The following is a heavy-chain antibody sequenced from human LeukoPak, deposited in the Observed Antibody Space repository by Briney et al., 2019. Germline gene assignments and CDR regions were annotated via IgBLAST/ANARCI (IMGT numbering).Heavy chain of an antibody. CDR2: IYHSGST. J-gene: IGHJ3*02. CDR3: ARGHRITIFGVVIAHDAFDI. V-gene: IGHV4-4*02. CDR1: GGSISSSNW. D-gene: IGHD3-3*01. Sequence: PSETLSLTCAVSGGSISSSNWWSWVRQPPGKGLEWIGEIYHSGSTNYNPSLKSRVTISVDKSKNQFSLKLSSVTAADTAVYYCARGHRITIFGVVIAHDAFDIWGQGTMVTVSS.